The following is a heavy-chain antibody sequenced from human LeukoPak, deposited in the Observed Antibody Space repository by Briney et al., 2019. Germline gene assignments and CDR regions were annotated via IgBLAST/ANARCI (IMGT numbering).Heavy chain of an antibody. CDR3: ARDPCHGALDY. Sequence: GGSLRLSCVASGFTFSSSWMSWVRRAPGKGLEWVANIKQDGTEEYYVDSVRGRFSISKDNAKNSLYLQMNSLRAEDTAVYYCARDPCHGALDYWGQGALVAVSS. CDR1: GFTFSSSW. J-gene: IGHJ4*02. CDR2: IKQDGTEE. D-gene: IGHD2-2*01. V-gene: IGHV3-7*03.